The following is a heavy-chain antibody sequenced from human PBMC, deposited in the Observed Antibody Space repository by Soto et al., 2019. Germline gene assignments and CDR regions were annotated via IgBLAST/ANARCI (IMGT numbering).Heavy chain of an antibody. Sequence: GESLKISCKGSEYTFTNSWIGWVRQMPVKGLEWMGIIYPGDSDTRYSPSFQGQVTMSADKSINTAYLQWTSLKASDTAMYYCARPVDYGDYGAVDYWGQGTLVTVSS. CDR3: ARPVDYGDYGAVDY. CDR1: EYTFTNSW. CDR2: IYPGDSDT. J-gene: IGHJ4*02. V-gene: IGHV5-51*01. D-gene: IGHD4-17*01.